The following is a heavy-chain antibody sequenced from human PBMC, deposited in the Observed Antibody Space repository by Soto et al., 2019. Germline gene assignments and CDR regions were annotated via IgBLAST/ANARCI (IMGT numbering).Heavy chain of an antibody. J-gene: IGHJ6*02. Sequence: SVQDSFQGSCCTFPSYGSSWVRQAAAQGLEWMGWISAYNGNTNYAQKLQGRVTMTTDTSTSTAYTELRSLRSDDTAVYYCARDLISHYYDSSGYLYYYYAMDVWGQGTTVTAP. CDR2: ISAYNGNT. V-gene: IGHV1-18*04. CDR3: ARDLISHYYDSSGYLYYYYAMDV. CDR1: CCTFPSYG. D-gene: IGHD3-22*01.